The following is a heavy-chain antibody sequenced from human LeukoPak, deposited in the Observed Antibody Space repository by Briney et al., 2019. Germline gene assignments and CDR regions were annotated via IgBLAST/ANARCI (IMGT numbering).Heavy chain of an antibody. CDR3: AREENILTGNPFDI. J-gene: IGHJ3*02. CDR2: ISSSGTYI. CDR1: GFTFSSYS. Sequence: GGSLRLSCAASGFTFSSYSMNWVRQAPGKGLEWVSSISSSGTYIYYADSVKGRFTIPRHNAKNSLYLQMNSLRAEDTAVYYCAREENILTGNPFDIWGQGTMVTVSS. V-gene: IGHV3-21*04. D-gene: IGHD3-9*01.